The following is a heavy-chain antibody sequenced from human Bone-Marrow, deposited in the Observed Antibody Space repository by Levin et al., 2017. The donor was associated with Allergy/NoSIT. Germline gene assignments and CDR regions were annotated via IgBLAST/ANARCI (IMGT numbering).Heavy chain of an antibody. CDR3: AKDSSPYYDLLTEYYKDIWDAFDI. D-gene: IGHD3-9*01. J-gene: IGHJ3*02. CDR2: ISGIGEST. V-gene: IGHV3-23*01. Sequence: GGSLRLSCAASGFIFSNYAMSWVRQAPGKGLEWVSTISGIGESTYYADSVKGRFTISRDKSKNTLYLQMNSLRAEDTAVYYCAKDSSPYYDLLTEYYKDIWDAFDIWGQGTMVTVSS. CDR1: GFIFSNYA.